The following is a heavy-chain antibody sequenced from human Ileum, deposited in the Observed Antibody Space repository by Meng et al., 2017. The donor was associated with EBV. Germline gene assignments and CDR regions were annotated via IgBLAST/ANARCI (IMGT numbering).Heavy chain of an antibody. J-gene: IGHJ4*02. CDR1: GGSISSSNW. Sequence: QVQLQESGPGLVEPSGTLSPPCAVSGGSISSSNWWSWVRQAPGKGLEWIGEIHHTESTNYNPSLKSRVTISVDKSKNQFSLKLSSVTAADTAVYYCARESYSDSSGYYSLDYWGQGSLVTVSS. V-gene: IGHV4-4*02. D-gene: IGHD3-22*01. CDR3: ARESYSDSSGYYSLDY. CDR2: IHHTEST.